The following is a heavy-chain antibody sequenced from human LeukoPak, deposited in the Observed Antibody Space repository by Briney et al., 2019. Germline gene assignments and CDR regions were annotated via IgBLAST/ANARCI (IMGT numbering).Heavy chain of an antibody. Sequence: PGGSLRLSCAASGFTFSSYSMNWVRQAPGKGLEWVSYISTSSSTIYYADSVEGRFTISRDNAKNSLYLQMDSLRAEDTAVYYCARDRSSGYQGTLDNWGQGTLVTVSS. V-gene: IGHV3-48*01. J-gene: IGHJ4*02. D-gene: IGHD3-22*01. CDR1: GFTFSSYS. CDR2: ISTSSSTI. CDR3: ARDRSSGYQGTLDN.